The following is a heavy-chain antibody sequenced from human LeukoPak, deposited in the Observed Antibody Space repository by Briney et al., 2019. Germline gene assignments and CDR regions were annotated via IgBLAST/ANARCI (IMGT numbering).Heavy chain of an antibody. D-gene: IGHD6-25*01. CDR2: IYGDDTT. V-gene: IGHV3-53*01. CDR3: ASAKRLNFFGY. Sequence: GGSLRLSCAASGFTVSTNYMSWVRQAPEKGLEWVSIIYGDDTTYYADSVKGRFTISRDNSRNTLHLQMNSLRAEDTAVYYCASAKRLNFFGYWGQGTLVTVSS. J-gene: IGHJ4*02. CDR1: GFTVSTNY.